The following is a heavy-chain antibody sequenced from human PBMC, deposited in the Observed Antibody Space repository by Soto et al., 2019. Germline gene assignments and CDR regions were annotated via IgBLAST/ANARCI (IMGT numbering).Heavy chain of an antibody. Sequence: SETLSLTCAVSGGSISSGGHSWSWIRQPPGKGLEWIGYIYHSGSTYYNPSLKSRVTISVDRSKNQFSLKLSSVTAADTAVYYCARARGYYDSSGTANPTYFDYWGQGTLVTVSS. J-gene: IGHJ4*02. V-gene: IGHV4-30-2*01. CDR3: ARARGYYDSSGTANPTYFDY. CDR2: IYHSGST. D-gene: IGHD3-22*01. CDR1: GGSISSGGHS.